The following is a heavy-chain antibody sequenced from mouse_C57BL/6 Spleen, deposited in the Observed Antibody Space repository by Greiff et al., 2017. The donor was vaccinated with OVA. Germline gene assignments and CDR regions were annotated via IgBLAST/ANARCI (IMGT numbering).Heavy chain of an antibody. CDR3: TRSVTTVVATENYFDY. V-gene: IGHV1-5*01. J-gene: IGHJ2*01. Sequence: EVKLVESGTVLARPGASVKMSCKTSGYTFTSYWMHWVKQRPGQGLEWIGAIYPGNSDTSYNQKFKGKAKLTAVTSASTAYMELSSLTNEDSAVYYCTRSVTTVVATENYFDYWGQGTTLTVSS. D-gene: IGHD1-1*01. CDR1: GYTFTSYW. CDR2: IYPGNSDT.